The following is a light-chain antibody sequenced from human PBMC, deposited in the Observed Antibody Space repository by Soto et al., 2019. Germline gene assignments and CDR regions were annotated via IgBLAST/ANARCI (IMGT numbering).Light chain of an antibody. Sequence: EIVLTQSPGTLSLSPGERVTLSCRASQSVSTYLAWYQQRPCQAPRLFIYDASNRATGVPARFSGSGSGTDFTLTISSLESEDFAVYYCQQRSKWPITFGQGTRLEIK. CDR1: QSVSTY. CDR3: QQRSKWPIT. CDR2: DAS. J-gene: IGKJ5*01. V-gene: IGKV3-11*01.